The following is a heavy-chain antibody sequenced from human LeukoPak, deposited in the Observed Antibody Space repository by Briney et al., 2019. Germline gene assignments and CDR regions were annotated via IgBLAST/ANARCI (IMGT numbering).Heavy chain of an antibody. CDR2: IYYSGTT. CDR3: ARGDDCSYSSCERRLFEP. CDR1: GGSISTYY. D-gene: IGHD2-2*01. J-gene: IGHJ5*02. Sequence: SETLSLTCTVSGGSISTYYWSWIRQPPGKGLEWLGNIYYSGTTNYNPSLKSRVTISVDTSKNEFCLKLSSVTAADTAVYYCARGDDCSYSSCERRLFEPWGQGTLVTVSS. V-gene: IGHV4-59*08.